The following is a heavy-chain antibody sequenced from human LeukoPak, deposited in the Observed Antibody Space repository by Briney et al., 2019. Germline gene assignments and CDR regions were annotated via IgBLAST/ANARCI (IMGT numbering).Heavy chain of an antibody. Sequence: PSETLSLTCTVSGGSISSGSYYWSWVRQPAGKGLEGIERIYTSGSTNYNPALKSRITISVDTSKNQFSLKLSSVTAADTAVYYCARGDGYNFWSFRYWGQGTLVTVSS. CDR2: IYTSGST. V-gene: IGHV4-61*02. CDR1: GGSISSGSYY. CDR3: ARGDGYNFWSFRY. J-gene: IGHJ4*02. D-gene: IGHD5-24*01.